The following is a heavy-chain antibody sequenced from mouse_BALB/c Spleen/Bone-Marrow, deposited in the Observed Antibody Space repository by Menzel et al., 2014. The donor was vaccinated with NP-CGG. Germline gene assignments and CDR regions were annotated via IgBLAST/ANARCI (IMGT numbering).Heavy chain of an antibody. Sequence: QVQLKGSGPGLVAPSQSLSITCTVSGFSLKNYGVHWVRQPPGKGLEWLGVIGTGRGTNYNSALMSRLSISKDNSKSQVFLKMNSLQTDDTAMYYCARDRAYGNWYFDVWGAGTTVTVSS. CDR1: GFSLKNYG. V-gene: IGHV2-9*02. CDR2: IGTGRGT. J-gene: IGHJ1*01. CDR3: ARDRAYGNWYFDV. D-gene: IGHD2-1*01.